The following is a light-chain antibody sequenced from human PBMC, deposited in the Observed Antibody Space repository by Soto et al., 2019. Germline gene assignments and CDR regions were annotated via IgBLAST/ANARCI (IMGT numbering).Light chain of an antibody. J-gene: IGKJ1*01. V-gene: IGKV3-20*01. CDR1: QSISTF. Sequence: EVVMTQSPATLSVSPGERATLSCRASQSISTFLAWFQQKPGQAPRLLIYDTSNRATGIPDRFSGSGSGTDFTLTISGLEPEDFAVYYCQQYGSSPQTFGQGTKVDIK. CDR2: DTS. CDR3: QQYGSSPQT.